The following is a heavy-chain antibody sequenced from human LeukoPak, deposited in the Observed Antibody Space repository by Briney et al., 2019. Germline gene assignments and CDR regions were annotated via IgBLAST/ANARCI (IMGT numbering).Heavy chain of an antibody. CDR3: SGSYYKTNFDY. V-gene: IGHV4-39*01. D-gene: IGHD3-10*01. Sequence: PSETLSLTCTVSGGSISSSNYYWGWIRQPPGKGLEWIGCISDSGRTYDNPSLKSRVTISVDTSTNQFSLKLSSVTAADTAVFYCSGSYYKTNFDYWGQGTLVTVSS. J-gene: IGHJ4*02. CDR1: GGSISSSNYY. CDR2: ISDSGRT.